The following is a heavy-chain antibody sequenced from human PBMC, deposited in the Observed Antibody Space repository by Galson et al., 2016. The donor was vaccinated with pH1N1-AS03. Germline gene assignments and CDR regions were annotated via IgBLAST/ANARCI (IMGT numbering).Heavy chain of an antibody. CDR2: IPYDGRNK. CDR1: GFAFNSYP. CDR3: ARGIVGATWYACDI. D-gene: IGHD1-26*01. Sequence: SLRLSCAASGFAFNSYPMHWVRQAPGKGLEWVTFIPYDGRNKHYADSVKGRFTISRDNSKNTLFLQMYSLRVEDTALYYCARGIVGATWYACDIWGQGTMVTVSS. J-gene: IGHJ3*02. V-gene: IGHV3-30*01.